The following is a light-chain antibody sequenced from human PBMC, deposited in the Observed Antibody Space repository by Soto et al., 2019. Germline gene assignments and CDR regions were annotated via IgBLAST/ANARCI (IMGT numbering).Light chain of an antibody. CDR3: QTWGTGIRV. J-gene: IGLJ2*01. Sequence: QLVLTQSPSASASLGASVKLTCTLSSGHSSYAIAWHQQQPEKGPRYLMKLNSDGSHSQGDGIPDRFSGSSSGAERYLTISSLKSEDEADYYCQTWGTGIRVFGGGTQLTVL. CDR2: LNSDGSH. V-gene: IGLV4-69*01. CDR1: SGHSSYA.